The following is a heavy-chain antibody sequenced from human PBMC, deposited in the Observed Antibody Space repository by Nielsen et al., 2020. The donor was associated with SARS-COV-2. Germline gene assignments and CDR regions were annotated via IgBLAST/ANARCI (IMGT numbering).Heavy chain of an antibody. V-gene: IGHV3-11*06. CDR3: TNWNDGY. CDR1: GFTFSDSF. J-gene: IGHJ4*02. CDR2: ISGSGSYT. D-gene: IGHD1-1*01. Sequence: GGSLRLSCTASGFTFSDSFMSWIRQAPGKGLEWVSYISGSGSYTNYADSVRGRFTTSRDNAKNTLYLQMNSLRAEDTAVYFCTNWNDGYWGQGTPVTVSS.